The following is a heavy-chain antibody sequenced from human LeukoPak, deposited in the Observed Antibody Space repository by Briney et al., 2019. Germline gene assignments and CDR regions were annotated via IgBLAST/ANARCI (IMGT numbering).Heavy chain of an antibody. J-gene: IGHJ6*03. CDR1: GYTFTDYY. Sequence: ASVKISCKVSGYTFTDYYMHWVQQAPGKGLEWMGLVDPEDGETIYAEKVQGRVTITADTSTDTAYMELSSLRSEDTAVYYCATRATGTKHYYYYYMDVWGKGTTVTVSS. CDR2: VDPEDGET. V-gene: IGHV1-69-2*01. D-gene: IGHD1-1*01. CDR3: ATRATGTKHYYYYYMDV.